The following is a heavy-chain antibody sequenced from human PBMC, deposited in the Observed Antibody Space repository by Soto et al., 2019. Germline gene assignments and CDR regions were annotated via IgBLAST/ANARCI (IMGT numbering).Heavy chain of an antibody. CDR1: GGSISSSSYY. CDR3: ARQNYGDRPNRFDP. CDR2: IYYSGST. Sequence: SETLSLTCTVSGGSISSSSYYWGWIRQPPGKGLEWIGSIYYSGSTYYNPSLKSRVTISVDTSKNQFSLKLSSVTAADTAVYYCARQNYGDRPNRFDPWGQGTLVTISS. V-gene: IGHV4-39*01. J-gene: IGHJ5*02. D-gene: IGHD4-17*01.